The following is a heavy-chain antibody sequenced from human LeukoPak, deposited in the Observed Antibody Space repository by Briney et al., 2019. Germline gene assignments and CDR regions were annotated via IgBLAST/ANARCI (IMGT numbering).Heavy chain of an antibody. CDR2: IYYSGST. V-gene: IGHV4-59*01. J-gene: IGHJ6*02. D-gene: IGHD5-12*01. CDR3: ASSKPSGYDYRNYYYYGMDV. CDR1: LGSFSGYY. Sequence: PSETLSLTCAVYLGSFSGYYWSWIRQPPGKGLEWIGYIYYSGSTNYNPSLKSRVTISVDTSKNQFSLKLSSVTAADTAVYYCASSKPSGYDYRNYYYYGMDVWGQGTTVTVSS.